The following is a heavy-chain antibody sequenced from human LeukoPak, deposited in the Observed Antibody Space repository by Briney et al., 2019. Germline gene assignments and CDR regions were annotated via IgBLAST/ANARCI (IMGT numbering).Heavy chain of an antibody. CDR3: VKDLVAASENVRGWYPMDY. CDR1: GFTFAEYT. Sequence: GGSLRLSCAASGFTFAEYTMHWVRQAPGRGLEWVSLISWNGARIHYGDSVKGRFTISRDNSKNSLYLQMNSLRTEDTALYYCVKDLVAASENVRGWYPMDYWGQGTLVTVSS. CDR2: ISWNGARI. V-gene: IGHV3-43*01. J-gene: IGHJ4*02. D-gene: IGHD6-19*01.